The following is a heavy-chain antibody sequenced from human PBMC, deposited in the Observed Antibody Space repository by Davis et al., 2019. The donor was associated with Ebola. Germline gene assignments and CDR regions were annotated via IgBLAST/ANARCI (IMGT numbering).Heavy chain of an antibody. D-gene: IGHD3-22*01. CDR3: ARLRNGYYSFDY. V-gene: IGHV4-34*01. J-gene: IGHJ4*02. CDR1: GGSFSGYY. CDR2: INHSGST. Sequence: SETLSLTCAVYGGSFSGYYWSWIRQPPGKGLEWIGEINHSGSTNYNPSLKSRVTISVDTSKNQFSLKLSSVTAADTAVYYCARLRNGYYSFDYWGQGTLVTVSS.